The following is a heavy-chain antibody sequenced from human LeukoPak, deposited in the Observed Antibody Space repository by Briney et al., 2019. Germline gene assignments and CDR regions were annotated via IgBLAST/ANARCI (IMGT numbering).Heavy chain of an antibody. J-gene: IGHJ4*02. CDR2: INPSNGVI. CDR3: ARVPLFGYYFDF. CDR1: GYTFTSYY. V-gene: IGHV1-46*01. D-gene: IGHD2/OR15-2a*01. Sequence: ALVKVSCKASGYTFTSYYIHWVRQAPGQGLEWMAVINPSNGVISYALMFQGGVTVTRDMSTSTVYMDLSSLRSDDTAVYYCARVPLFGYYFDFWGQGTLVTVSS.